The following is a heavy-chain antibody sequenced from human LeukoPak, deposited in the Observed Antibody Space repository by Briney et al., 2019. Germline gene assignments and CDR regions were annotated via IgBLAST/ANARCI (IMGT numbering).Heavy chain of an antibody. D-gene: IGHD6-13*01. CDR1: GGSISSGSYY. CDR2: IYTSGST. CDR3: ARRVAAAAMYDY. Sequence: SQTLSLTCTVSGGSISSGSYYWSWIRQPAGKGLEWIGRIYTSGSTSYNPSLKSRVTISVDTSKNQFSLKLSSVTAADTAVYYCARRVAAAAMYDYWGQGTLVTVSS. V-gene: IGHV4-61*02. J-gene: IGHJ4*02.